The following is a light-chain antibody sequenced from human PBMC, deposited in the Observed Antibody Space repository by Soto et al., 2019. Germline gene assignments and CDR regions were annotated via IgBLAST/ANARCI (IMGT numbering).Light chain of an antibody. Sequence: EIVMTQCPATLSVSPGERATLSCRASQSISGELAWYQQRPGQPPRLLIYGVSTRATGVPDRFSGSGSGSDFTLTISGLQSEDFAVYYCQQGHDWPLTFGQGTRLDI. V-gene: IGKV3-15*01. J-gene: IGKJ2*01. CDR2: GVS. CDR1: QSISGE. CDR3: QQGHDWPLT.